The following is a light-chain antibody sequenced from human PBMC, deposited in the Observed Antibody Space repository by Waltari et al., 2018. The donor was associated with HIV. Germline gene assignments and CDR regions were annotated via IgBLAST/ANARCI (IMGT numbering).Light chain of an antibody. CDR2: DVS. CDR3: CSYAGTYEVV. CDR1: SSDVGAYKY. V-gene: IGLV2-11*01. J-gene: IGLJ2*01. Sequence: QSALTQPRSVSGSPGQSVTISCTGTSSDVGAYKYVSWYKQHPGKAPKFMIYDVSKRPSGVPDRFSGSKSGNTASLTISGLRADDEAIYYCCSYAGTYEVVFGGGTKLTVL.